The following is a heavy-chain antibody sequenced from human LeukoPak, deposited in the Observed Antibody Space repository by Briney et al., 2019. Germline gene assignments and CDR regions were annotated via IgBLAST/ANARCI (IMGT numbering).Heavy chain of an antibody. CDR1: GGSISSYY. J-gene: IGHJ6*02. D-gene: IGHD1-1*01. Sequence: PSETLSLTCTVSGGSISSYYWSWLRQPPGKGLEWIGYIYYSGSTNYNPSLKSRVTISVDTSKSQFSLKLSSVTAADTAVYYCASGTDYYYGMDVWGQGTTVTVSS. V-gene: IGHV4-59*12. CDR3: ASGTDYYYGMDV. CDR2: IYYSGST.